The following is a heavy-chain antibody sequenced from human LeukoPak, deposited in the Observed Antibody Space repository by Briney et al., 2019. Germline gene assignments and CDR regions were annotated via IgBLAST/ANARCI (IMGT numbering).Heavy chain of an antibody. CDR1: GDSISSSSYY. Sequence: SETLSLTCTVSGDSISSSSYYWGWIRQPPGKGLEWIGSIYYSGSTHYNPSLKSRVTISVDTSKNQFSLKLSSVTAADTAVYYCARGKRSIAVLRRLEYYFDYWGQGTLVTVSS. CDR2: IYYSGST. V-gene: IGHV4-39*01. CDR3: ARGKRSIAVLRRLEYYFDY. D-gene: IGHD6-19*01. J-gene: IGHJ4*02.